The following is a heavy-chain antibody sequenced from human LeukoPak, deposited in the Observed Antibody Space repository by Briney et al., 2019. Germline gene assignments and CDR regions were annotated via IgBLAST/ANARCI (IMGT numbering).Heavy chain of an antibody. D-gene: IGHD3-22*01. CDR1: GFTFSSYA. CDR3: AKDISSTSAAAWYYDSSGSGN. Sequence: GGSLRLSCAASGFTFSSYAMSWVRQAPGKGLEWVSAISGSGGSTYYADSVKGRFTISRDNSKNTLYLQMNSLRAEDTAVYYCAKDISSTSAAAWYYDSSGSGNWGQGTLVTVSS. CDR2: ISGSGGST. V-gene: IGHV3-23*01. J-gene: IGHJ4*02.